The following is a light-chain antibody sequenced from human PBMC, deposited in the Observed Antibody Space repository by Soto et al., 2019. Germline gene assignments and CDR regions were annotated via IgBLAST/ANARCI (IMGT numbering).Light chain of an antibody. V-gene: IGLV2-14*01. CDR3: SSYTSSNTLVL. Sequence: QSALTQPASVSGSPGQSITISCTGTSSDVGGYEYVSWYQQHPGKAPKLMIYEVSNRPSGVSNRFSGSKSGDTASLTISGLQAEDEADYYCSSYTSSNTLVLFGGGTQLTVL. CDR1: SSDVGGYEY. J-gene: IGLJ2*01. CDR2: EVS.